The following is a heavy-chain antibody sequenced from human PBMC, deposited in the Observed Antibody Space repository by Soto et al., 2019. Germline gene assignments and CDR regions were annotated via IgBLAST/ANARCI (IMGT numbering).Heavy chain of an antibody. CDR1: GFTFSSYA. V-gene: IGHV3-30-3*01. D-gene: IGHD2-2*01. Sequence: QVQLVESGGGVVQPGRSLRLSCAASGFTFSSYAMHWVRQAPGKGLEWVAVISYDGSNKYYADSVKGRFTISRDNSKNTLYLQMNSLRAEDTAVYYCARERHIVVVPAAGAFDIWGQGTMVTVS. CDR3: ARERHIVVVPAAGAFDI. J-gene: IGHJ3*02. CDR2: ISYDGSNK.